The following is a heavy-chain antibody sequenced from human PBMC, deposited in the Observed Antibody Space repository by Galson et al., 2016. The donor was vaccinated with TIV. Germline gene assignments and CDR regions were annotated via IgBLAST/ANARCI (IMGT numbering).Heavy chain of an antibody. CDR1: GFAVSDNY. J-gene: IGHJ6*02. Sequence: SLRLSCAASGFAVSDNYFNRVRQAPGKGLEWVSLISDNGNTNYADFVKGRFTVSRDNSKNTVYLQMNSLRAEDTALYYCARERRYCGNECYLKYYFGMDVRGQGTTVTAS. CDR3: ARERRYCGNECYLKYYFGMDV. D-gene: IGHD2-21*01. CDR2: ISDNGNT. V-gene: IGHV3-66*03.